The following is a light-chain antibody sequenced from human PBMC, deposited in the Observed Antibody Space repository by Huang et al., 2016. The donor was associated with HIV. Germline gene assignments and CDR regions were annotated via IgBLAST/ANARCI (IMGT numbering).Light chain of an antibody. Sequence: DIQMTQSPSSLSASVGDRVTIPCRASQDIRSSLAWYQQKPGKAPKLLLFAASRLESGVPSRVSGSGSGTDYTLTISSLQPEDFATYYCQQYYTTPRDTFGQGTRLAIK. CDR1: QDIRSS. V-gene: IGKV1-NL1*01. CDR2: AAS. CDR3: QQYYTTPRDT. J-gene: IGKJ5*01.